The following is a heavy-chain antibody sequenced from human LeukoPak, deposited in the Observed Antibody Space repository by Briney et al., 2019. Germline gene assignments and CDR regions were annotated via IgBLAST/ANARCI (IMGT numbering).Heavy chain of an antibody. J-gene: IGHJ6*04. V-gene: IGHV3-7*01. CDR3: AELGITMIGGV. D-gene: IGHD3-10*02. Sequence: GGSLRLSCAASGFTFSSYWMTWVRQAPEKGLEWVAQINLDGSGKNHVDSVKGRFTISRDNAKNSLHLQMNSLRAEDTAVYYCAELGITMIGGVWGKGTTVTISS. CDR2: INLDGSGK. CDR1: GFTFSSYW.